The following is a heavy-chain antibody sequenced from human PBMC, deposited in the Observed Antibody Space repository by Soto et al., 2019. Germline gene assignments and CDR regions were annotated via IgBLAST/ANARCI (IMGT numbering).Heavy chain of an antibody. V-gene: IGHV4-31*03. CDR2: IYYSGST. J-gene: IGHJ5*02. CDR1: GGSISSGGYY. CDR3: ARSSLSYTAMGTGISWVDP. D-gene: IGHD5-18*01. Sequence: QVQLQESGPGLVKPSQTLSLTCTVSGGSISSGGYYWSWIRQHPGKGLEWIGYIYYSGSTYYNPPLKSRLTLSVDTSKNQFSLKLSSVTAADTAVYYCARSSLSYTAMGTGISWVDPWGQGTLVTVSS.